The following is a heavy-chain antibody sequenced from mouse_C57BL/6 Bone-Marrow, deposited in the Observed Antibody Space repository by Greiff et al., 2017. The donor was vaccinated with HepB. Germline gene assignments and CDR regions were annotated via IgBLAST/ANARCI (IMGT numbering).Heavy chain of an antibody. Sequence: VQLQQPGAELVRPGASVKLSCKASGYTFTDYYINWVKQRPGQGLEWIARIYPGSGNTYYNEKFKGKATLTAEKSSSTAYMQLSSLTSEDSAVYFCASRFDYYGSSYNYFDYWGQGTTLTVSS. CDR1: GYTFTDYY. CDR2: IYPGSGNT. CDR3: ASRFDYYGSSYNYFDY. D-gene: IGHD1-1*01. J-gene: IGHJ2*01. V-gene: IGHV1-76*01.